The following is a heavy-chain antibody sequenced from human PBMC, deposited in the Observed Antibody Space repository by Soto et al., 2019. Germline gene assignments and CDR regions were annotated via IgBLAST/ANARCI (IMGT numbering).Heavy chain of an antibody. J-gene: IGHJ6*02. Sequence: QITLKESGPSLVKPTQTLTLTCTFSGFSLSTGGVGVGWIRQPPGKALEWLALIYWDDDKRDSPSLRSRLTVTKCTSKNRVVLTMTNMDPVDTATYYCAHSRCGGDCLQSYSSHYYYGMDVWGQGTTVTVSS. CDR3: AHSRCGGDCLQSYSSHYYYGMDV. D-gene: IGHD2-21*02. CDR1: GFSLSTGGVG. V-gene: IGHV2-5*02. CDR2: IYWDDDK.